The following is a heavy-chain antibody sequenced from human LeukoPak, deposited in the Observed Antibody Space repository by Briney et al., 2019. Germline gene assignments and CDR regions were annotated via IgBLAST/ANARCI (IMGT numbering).Heavy chain of an antibody. CDR3: ASSSYEDHYYYYGMDV. Sequence: GGSLRLSCAASGFTFTRYTMTWVRQAPGKGPEWVSSIIGSGKNTYYSDSVKGRFTISRDNSKNTVYLQMKTLRAEDTDVYYCASSSYEDHYYYYGMDVWGQGTTITVSS. CDR1: GFTFTRYT. D-gene: IGHD6-6*01. J-gene: IGHJ6*02. V-gene: IGHV3-23*01. CDR2: IIGSGKNT.